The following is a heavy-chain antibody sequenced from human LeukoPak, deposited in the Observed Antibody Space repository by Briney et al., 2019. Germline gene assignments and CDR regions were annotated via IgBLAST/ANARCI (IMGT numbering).Heavy chain of an antibody. CDR2: ISPHSGGT. Sequence: ASVKVSCKASGYTFTGYYIHWVRQAPGQGLEWMGWISPHSGGTNYAQKFQGRVTMTRDTSISTAYMELSRLRSDDTAVYYCARERPRSSGQKRNFDYWGQGTLVTVSS. D-gene: IGHD6-19*01. J-gene: IGHJ4*02. V-gene: IGHV1-2*02. CDR1: GYTFTGYY. CDR3: ARERPRSSGQKRNFDY.